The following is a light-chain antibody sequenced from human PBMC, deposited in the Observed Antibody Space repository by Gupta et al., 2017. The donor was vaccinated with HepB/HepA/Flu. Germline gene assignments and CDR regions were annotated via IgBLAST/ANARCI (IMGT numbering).Light chain of an antibody. CDR2: QAS. V-gene: IGKV1-5*03. CDR3: QQYSSYSN. Sequence: DIQMTQSPSTLSASVGDRVTITCRASQSINTWLAWYQQKPGKAPKLLIYQASSVESGVPSRISGSGSATDFTLTISILQPDDFATYYCQQYSSYSNFGQGTKLEIK. J-gene: IGKJ2*01. CDR1: QSINTW.